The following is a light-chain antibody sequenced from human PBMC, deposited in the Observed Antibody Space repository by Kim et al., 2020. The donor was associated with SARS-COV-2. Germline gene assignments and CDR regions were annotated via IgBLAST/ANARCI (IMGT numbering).Light chain of an antibody. J-gene: IGKJ2*01. V-gene: IGKV3-11*01. Sequence: EIVLTQSPATLSLSPGERATLSCRASQSVSSYLAWYQQKPGQAPRLLIYDASNRATGIPARFSGSGSGTDFTLTISSLEPEDFAMYYCQWRGNWPPAYTFGQGTKVDIK. CDR1: QSVSSY. CDR3: QWRGNWPPAYT. CDR2: DAS.